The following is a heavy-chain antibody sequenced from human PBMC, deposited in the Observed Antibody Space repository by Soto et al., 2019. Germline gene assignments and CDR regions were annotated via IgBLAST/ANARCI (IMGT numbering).Heavy chain of an antibody. V-gene: IGHV4-31*03. D-gene: IGHD4-17*01. Sequence: QVQLQESGPGLVKPSQTLSLTCTVSGGSISSGGYYWSWIRQHPGKGLEWIGYIYYSGSTYYNPSLKSRVTISVDTSKNQFSLKLSSVTAADTAVYYCARVSDDYGDMKIDYWGQGTLVTVSS. CDR3: ARVSDDYGDMKIDY. J-gene: IGHJ4*02. CDR1: GGSISSGGYY. CDR2: IYYSGST.